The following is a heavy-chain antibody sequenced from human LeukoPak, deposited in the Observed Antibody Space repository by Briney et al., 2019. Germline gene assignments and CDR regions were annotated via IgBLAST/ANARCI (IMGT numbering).Heavy chain of an antibody. Sequence: SETLSLTCAVYGGSFSGYYWSWIRQPPGKGLEWIGEINHSGSTNYNPSLKSRVTISVDTSKNQFSLKLSSVTAADTAVYYCARHRPGIAAATFDYWGQGTLVTVSS. CDR3: ARHRPGIAAATFDY. CDR1: GGSFSGYY. CDR2: INHSGST. V-gene: IGHV4-34*01. J-gene: IGHJ4*02. D-gene: IGHD6-13*01.